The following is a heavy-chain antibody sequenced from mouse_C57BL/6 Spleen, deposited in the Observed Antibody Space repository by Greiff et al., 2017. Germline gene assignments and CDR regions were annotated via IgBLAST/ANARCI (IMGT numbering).Heavy chain of an antibody. J-gene: IGHJ3*01. Sequence: DVQLVESGGGLVQPKGSLKLSCAASGFSFNTYAMNWVRQAPGKGLEWVARIRSKSNNYATYYADSVKDRFTISRDDSESMLYLQMNNLKTEDTAMYYCVSPSNYSNFPFAYWGQGTLVTVSA. CDR2: IRSKSNNYAT. V-gene: IGHV10-1*01. D-gene: IGHD2-5*01. CDR3: VSPSNYSNFPFAY. CDR1: GFSFNTYA.